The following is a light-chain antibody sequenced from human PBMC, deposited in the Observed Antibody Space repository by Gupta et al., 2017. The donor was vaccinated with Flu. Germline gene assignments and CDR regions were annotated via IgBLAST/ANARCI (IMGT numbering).Light chain of an antibody. CDR1: SSDVGGYKY. CDR3: SSSTDTRVLV. Sequence: QSGLTQPASVSGAPGQSITISCTGTSSDVGGYKYVSWYQQHPGEAPKRVIYEVKNRPSGISNLFSSSYSGTTASLHISGLQPEDDADYYCSSSTDTRVLVFGGGTKLTVL. J-gene: IGLJ2*01. CDR2: EVK. V-gene: IGLV2-14*01.